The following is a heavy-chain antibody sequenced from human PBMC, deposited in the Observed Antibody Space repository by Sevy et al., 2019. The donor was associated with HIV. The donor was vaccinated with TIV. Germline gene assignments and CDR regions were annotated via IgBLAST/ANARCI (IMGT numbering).Heavy chain of an antibody. CDR3: ARGDIVGEPATSSGFDY. CDR1: GFIFSDSD. CDR2: IDTAGDT. Sequence: GGSLRLSCAASGFIFSDSDMHWVRQVTGKGLEWVSGIDTAGDTYYAGSVKGRFTISRENAKNSLHLQMNSLRAGDTALYYCARGDIVGEPATSSGFDYWGQGTLVTVSS. V-gene: IGHV3-13*01. J-gene: IGHJ4*02. D-gene: IGHD2-2*01.